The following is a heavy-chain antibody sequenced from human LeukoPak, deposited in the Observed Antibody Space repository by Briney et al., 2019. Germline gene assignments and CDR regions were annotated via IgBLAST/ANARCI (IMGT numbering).Heavy chain of an antibody. D-gene: IGHD1-26*01. Sequence: GGSLRLSCAASGFTFSSYGMHWVRQAPGKGLEWVAVISYDGSNKYYADSVKGRFTISRDNSKNTLYLQMNSLRAEDTAVYYCAKDLASSGSYYDYYYGMDVWGQGTTVTVSS. CDR3: AKDLASSGSYYDYYYGMDV. V-gene: IGHV3-30*18. CDR2: ISYDGSNK. CDR1: GFTFSSYG. J-gene: IGHJ6*02.